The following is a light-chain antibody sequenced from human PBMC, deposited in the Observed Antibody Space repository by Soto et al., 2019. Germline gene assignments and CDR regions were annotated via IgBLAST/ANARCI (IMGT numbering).Light chain of an antibody. J-gene: IGLJ3*02. Sequence: QSALTQPASVSGSAGQSITISCSGTMRDVGAYNLVSWYQQHPGTAPKLIIYEVRNRPSGISSRFSGSRSGNTASLTISGLQPEDEGDYKCSAYTARSTLVFGGGTKVTVL. CDR2: EVR. CDR1: MRDVGAYNL. V-gene: IGLV2-14*01. CDR3: SAYTARSTLV.